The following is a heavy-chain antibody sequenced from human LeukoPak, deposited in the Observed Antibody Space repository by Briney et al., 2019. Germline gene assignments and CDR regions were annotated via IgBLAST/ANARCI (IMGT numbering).Heavy chain of an antibody. CDR2: ISSSSSTI. V-gene: IGHV3-48*01. D-gene: IGHD6-13*01. J-gene: IGHJ4*02. CDR3: ARDRWSSSWFEPFDY. CDR1: GFTFSSYS. Sequence: PGGSLRLSCAASGFTFSSYSMNWVRQAPGKGLEWVSYISSSSSTIYYADSVKGRFTISRDNAKNSLYLQMNSLRAEDTAVYYCARDRWSSSWFEPFDYWGQGTLVTVSS.